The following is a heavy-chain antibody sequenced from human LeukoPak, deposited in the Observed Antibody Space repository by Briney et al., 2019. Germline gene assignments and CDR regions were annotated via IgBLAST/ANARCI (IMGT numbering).Heavy chain of an antibody. V-gene: IGHV4-59*01. J-gene: IGHJ6*03. CDR2: IYYSGST. CDR3: ARVGGGRYDFWSGYYMDYYYYMDV. D-gene: IGHD3-3*01. Sequence: PSETLSLTCTVSGGSISSYYWSWIRQPPGKGLEWIGYIYYSGSTNYNPSLKSRVTISVDTSKNQFSLKLSSVTAADTAVYYCARVGGGRYDFWSGYYMDYYYYMDVWGKGTTVTVSS. CDR1: GGSISSYY.